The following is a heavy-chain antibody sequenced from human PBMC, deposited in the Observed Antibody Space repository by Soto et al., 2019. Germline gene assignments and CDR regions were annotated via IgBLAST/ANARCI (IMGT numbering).Heavy chain of an antibody. CDR2: ISYDGSNK. CDR3: AKEKIVVVPARGVELLFSGMDV. CDR1: GYTFSSYG. V-gene: IGHV3-30*18. J-gene: IGHJ6*02. Sequence: QVQLVESGGGVVQPGRSLRLSCAASGYTFSSYGMHWVRQAPGKGLEWVAVISYDGSNKYYADSVKGRFTISRDNSKNTLYMQMNSLRAEDTAVYYCAKEKIVVVPARGVELLFSGMDVWGQGTTVTVSS. D-gene: IGHD2-2*01.